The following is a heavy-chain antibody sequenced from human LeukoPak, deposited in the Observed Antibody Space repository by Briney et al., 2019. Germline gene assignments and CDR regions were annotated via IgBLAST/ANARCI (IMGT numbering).Heavy chain of an antibody. Sequence: PSETLSLTCTGSGGSISSYYWSWIRQPPGKGLEWIGYIYYSGSTNYNPSLKSRVTISVDTSKNQFSLKLSSVTAADTAVYYCATQTSGDTAIVSYWGQGTLVTVSS. V-gene: IGHV4-59*08. CDR3: ATQTSGDTAIVSY. J-gene: IGHJ4*02. CDR1: GGSISSYY. D-gene: IGHD5-18*01. CDR2: IYYSGST.